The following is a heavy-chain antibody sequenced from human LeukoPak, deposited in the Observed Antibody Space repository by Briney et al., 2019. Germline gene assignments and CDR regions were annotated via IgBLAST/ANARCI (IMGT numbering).Heavy chain of an antibody. CDR1: GGSISSYY. D-gene: IGHD1-1*01. CDR2: IYTSGST. V-gene: IGHV4-4*07. J-gene: IGHJ4*02. CDR3: ARDRGTVDY. Sequence: SETLSLTCTVSGGSISSYYWSWIRQPAGKGLVWIGRIYTSGSTNYNPSLKSRVTMSVDTSKNQFSLKLSSVTAADTAVYYCARDRGTVDYWGQGTLVTVSS.